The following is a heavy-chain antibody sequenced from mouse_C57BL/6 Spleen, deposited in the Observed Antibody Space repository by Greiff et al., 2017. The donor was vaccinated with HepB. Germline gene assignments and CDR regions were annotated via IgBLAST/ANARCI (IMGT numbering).Heavy chain of an antibody. D-gene: IGHD1-1*01. CDR1: GYTFTSYG. Sequence: QVQLKESGAELARPGASVKLSCKASGYTFTSYGISWVKQRTGQGLEWIGEIYPRSGNTYYNEKFKGKATLTADKSSSTAYMELRSLTSEDSAVYFCARRGDYYGSSPYYYAMDYWGQGTSVTVSS. V-gene: IGHV1-81*01. CDR3: ARRGDYYGSSPYYYAMDY. J-gene: IGHJ4*01. CDR2: IYPRSGNT.